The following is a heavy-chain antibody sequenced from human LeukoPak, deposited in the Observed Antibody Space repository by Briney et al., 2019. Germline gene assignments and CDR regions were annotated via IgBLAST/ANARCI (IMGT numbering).Heavy chain of an antibody. J-gene: IGHJ6*02. Sequence: SETLSLTCTVSGGSISSGGYYWSWIRQHPGKGLEWIGYIYYSGSTYYNPSLKSRITISVDTSKNQFSLKLSSVTAADTAVYYCARDKPLYYGDFFYGMDVWGQGTTVTVSS. D-gene: IGHD4-17*01. CDR3: ARDKPLYYGDFFYGMDV. CDR1: GGSISSGGYY. V-gene: IGHV4-31*03. CDR2: IYYSGST.